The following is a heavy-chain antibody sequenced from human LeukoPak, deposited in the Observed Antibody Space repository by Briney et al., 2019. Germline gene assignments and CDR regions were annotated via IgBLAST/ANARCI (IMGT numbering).Heavy chain of an antibody. J-gene: IGHJ4*02. V-gene: IGHV3-73*01. CDR1: GFTFSGSA. Sequence: GGSLRLSCAASGFTFSGSAMHWVRRASGKGLEWVGRIRSKANSYATAYAASVKGRFTISRDDSKNTAYLQMNSLKTEDTAVYYCTSGVYSGSYYTDYWGQGTLVTVSS. CDR3: TSGVYSGSYYTDY. D-gene: IGHD1-26*01. CDR2: IRSKANSYAT.